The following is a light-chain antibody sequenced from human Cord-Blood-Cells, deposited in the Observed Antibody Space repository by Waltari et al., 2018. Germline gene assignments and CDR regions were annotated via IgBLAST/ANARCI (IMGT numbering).Light chain of an antibody. Sequence: SSELTQDPAVSVALGQTVRITCQGDSLRSYYASWYQQKPRQAPLLVIYCKTNRPSGIPDRFSGSSSGNTASLTITGAQAEDEADYYCNSRDSSGNHVVFGGGTKLTVL. CDR3: NSRDSSGNHVV. CDR1: SLRSYY. CDR2: CKT. J-gene: IGLJ2*01. V-gene: IGLV3-19*01.